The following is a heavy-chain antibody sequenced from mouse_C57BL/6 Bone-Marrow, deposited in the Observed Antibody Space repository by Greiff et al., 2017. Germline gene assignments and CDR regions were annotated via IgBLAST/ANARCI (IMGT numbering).Heavy chain of an antibody. CDR1: GYTFTSYW. J-gene: IGHJ2*01. Sequence: QVQLQQPGAELVKPGASVKMSCKASGYTFTSYWITWVKQRPGQGLEWIGDIYPGSGSTNYNEKFKSKATLTVDKSSSTAYMQLSSLTSEDSAVYYCARYGGDGDYWGQGTTLTVSS. D-gene: IGHD1-1*02. CDR3: ARYGGDGDY. V-gene: IGHV1-55*01. CDR2: IYPGSGST.